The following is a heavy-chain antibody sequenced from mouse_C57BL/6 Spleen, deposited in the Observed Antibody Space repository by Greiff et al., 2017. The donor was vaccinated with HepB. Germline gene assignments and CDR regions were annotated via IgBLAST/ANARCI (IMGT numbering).Heavy chain of an antibody. D-gene: IGHD4-1*02. CDR2: IHPNSGST. V-gene: IGHV1-64*01. CDR3: ARSSTVPFDY. CDR1: GYTFTSYW. J-gene: IGHJ2*01. Sequence: QVQLQQSGAELVKPGASVNLSCKASGYTFTSYWMHWVKQRPGQGLEWIGMIHPNSGSTNYNEKFKSKATLTVDKSSSTAYMQLSSLTSEDSAVYYCARSSTVPFDYWGQGTTLTVSS.